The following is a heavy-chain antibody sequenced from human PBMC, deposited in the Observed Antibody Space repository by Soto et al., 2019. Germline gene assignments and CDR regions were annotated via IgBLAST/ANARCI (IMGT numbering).Heavy chain of an antibody. D-gene: IGHD4-4*01. CDR2: IVVGSGNT. Sequence: SVKGSCKASGFGFTSSAVQRVRQARGQRLEWIGWIVVGSGNTNYAQKFQERVTITRDMSTSTAYMELSSLRSEDTAVYYWEADSAVTTFPFDYWGQGTLVTVS. V-gene: IGHV1-58*01. CDR3: EADSAVTTFPFDY. CDR1: GFGFTSSA. J-gene: IGHJ4*02.